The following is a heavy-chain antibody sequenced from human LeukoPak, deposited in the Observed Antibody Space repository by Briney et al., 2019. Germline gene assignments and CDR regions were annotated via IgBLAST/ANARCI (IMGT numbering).Heavy chain of an antibody. J-gene: IGHJ5*02. CDR3: ARGLIRGVWFDP. V-gene: IGHV4-34*01. CDR1: GGSFSGYY. Sequence: ETLSLTCAVYGGSFSGYYWSWIRQPPGKGLEWIGEINHSGSTNYNPSLKSRVTISVDTSKNQFSLKLSSATAADTAVYYCARGLIRGVWFDPWGQGTLVTVSS. CDR2: INHSGST. D-gene: IGHD2-8*01.